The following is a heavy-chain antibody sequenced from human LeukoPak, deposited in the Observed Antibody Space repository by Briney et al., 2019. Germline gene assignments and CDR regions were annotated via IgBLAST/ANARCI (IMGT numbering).Heavy chain of an antibody. CDR3: AKGKDDYGDPGAFDI. V-gene: IGHV3-30*18. CDR2: ISYDGSNK. J-gene: IGHJ3*02. Sequence: GGSLRLSCAASGFTFSSYGMHWVRQAPGKGLEWVAVISYDGSNKYYADSVRGRFTISRDNSKNTLYLQMNSLRAEDTAVYYCAKGKDDYGDPGAFDIWGQGTMVTVSS. D-gene: IGHD4-17*01. CDR1: GFTFSSYG.